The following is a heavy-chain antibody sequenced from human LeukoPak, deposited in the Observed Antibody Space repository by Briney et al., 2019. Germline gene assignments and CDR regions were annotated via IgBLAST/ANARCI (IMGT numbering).Heavy chain of an antibody. D-gene: IGHD1-26*01. J-gene: IGHJ4*02. CDR2: ISGGGVAT. CDR3: ATSRVGANVDY. V-gene: IGHV3-23*01. Sequence: GGSLRLSCAASGFTFSSYGMSWVRQAPGKGLEWVSAISGGGVATYYADSVKGRFTISRDNSKNTLYLQMNSLRAEDTAVYYCATSRVGANVDYWGQGTLVTVSS. CDR1: GFTFSSYG.